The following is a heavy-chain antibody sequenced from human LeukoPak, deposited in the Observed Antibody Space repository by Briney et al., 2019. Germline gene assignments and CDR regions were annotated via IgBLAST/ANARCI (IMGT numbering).Heavy chain of an antibody. Sequence: SETLSLTCTVSGGSISGGGHYWSWIRQPAGKGLEYLGRISSTGSTNYNPSLRSRVTISADTSKDHFSLKLTSVTAADTAVYYCAGDQTYSGSGIYTYFDYWGQGILVTVSS. D-gene: IGHD3-10*01. CDR2: ISSTGST. CDR1: GGSISGGGHY. V-gene: IGHV4-61*02. J-gene: IGHJ4*02. CDR3: AGDQTYSGSGIYTYFDY.